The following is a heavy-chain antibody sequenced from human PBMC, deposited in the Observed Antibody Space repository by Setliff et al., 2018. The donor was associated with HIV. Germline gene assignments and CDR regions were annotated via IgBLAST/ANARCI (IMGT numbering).Heavy chain of an antibody. CDR1: GGSISSSNW. J-gene: IGHJ4*02. Sequence: SETLSLTCAVSGGSISSSNWWSWVRQPPGKGLEWIGSIYHSGSTHYNPSLQSRVTISVDKSKSQFSLKLNSVTAADTAVYYCGGNGYYSIDYWGQGTLVTVSS. D-gene: IGHD3-22*01. V-gene: IGHV4-4*02. CDR2: IYHSGST. CDR3: GGNGYYSIDY.